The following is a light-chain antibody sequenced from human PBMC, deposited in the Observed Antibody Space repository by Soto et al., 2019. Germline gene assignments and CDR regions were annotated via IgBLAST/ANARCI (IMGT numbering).Light chain of an antibody. CDR2: DAS. J-gene: IGKJ2*01. Sequence: EIVLTQSPGSRSLSPGERATLSCRASQSVSSYLAWYQQQPGQTPRLLIYDASNRATGIPARFSGSGSGTDFTLTTSNLQSEDFALYYCQHYSGWPPVFGQGTKVDIK. CDR1: QSVSSY. CDR3: QHYSGWPPV. V-gene: IGKV3-11*01.